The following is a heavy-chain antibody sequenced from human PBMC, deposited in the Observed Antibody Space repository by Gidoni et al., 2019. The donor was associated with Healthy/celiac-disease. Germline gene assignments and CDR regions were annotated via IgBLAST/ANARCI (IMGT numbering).Heavy chain of an antibody. CDR3: AKDRGDYGDLRDY. J-gene: IGHJ4*02. Sequence: VQLLASGGGLVQPGGSPQLSCAASGSTLSSYAMSWVRQAPGKWLEWVSAISGSGGSTYYADSVKGRFTISRDNSKNTLYLQMNSLRAEDTAVYYCAKDRGDYGDLRDYWGQGTLVTVSS. CDR2: ISGSGGST. D-gene: IGHD4-17*01. V-gene: IGHV3-23*01. CDR1: GSTLSSYA.